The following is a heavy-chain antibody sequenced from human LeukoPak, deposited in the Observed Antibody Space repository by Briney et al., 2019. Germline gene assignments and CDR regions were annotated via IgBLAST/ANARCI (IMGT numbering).Heavy chain of an antibody. Sequence: PSETLSLTCTGSGGSIDSYYWSWIRQAPGKGLEWVGYIYYTGSTEYHPSLKSRVTISLDTSKNQFSLKLASVTAADTAVYYCARVYQSAEYYFDYWGQGNLVSVSS. J-gene: IGHJ4*02. CDR1: GGSIDSYY. D-gene: IGHD2-2*01. V-gene: IGHV4-59*01. CDR3: ARVYQSAEYYFDY. CDR2: IYYTGST.